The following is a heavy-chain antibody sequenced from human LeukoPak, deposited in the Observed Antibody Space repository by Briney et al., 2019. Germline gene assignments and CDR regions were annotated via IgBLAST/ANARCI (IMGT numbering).Heavy chain of an antibody. Sequence: PSETLSLTCAVYGGSFSGYYWSWIRQPPGKGLEWIGEINHSGSTNYNPSLKSRVTISVDTSKNQFSLKLSSVTAADTAVHYCARHRASSGYGMDVWGQGTTVTVSS. J-gene: IGHJ6*02. CDR1: GGSFSGYY. CDR3: ARHRASSGYGMDV. D-gene: IGHD3-10*01. V-gene: IGHV4-34*01. CDR2: INHSGST.